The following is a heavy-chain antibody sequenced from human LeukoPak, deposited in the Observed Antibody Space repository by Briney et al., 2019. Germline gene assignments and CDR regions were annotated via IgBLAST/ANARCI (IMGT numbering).Heavy chain of an antibody. V-gene: IGHV3-48*04. Sequence: GSLRLSCAVSGFTFSSDWMIWVRQAPGKGLEWVSYISSSGSVIYYADSVKGRFTISRDNAKNSLYLQMNSLRAEDTAVYYCARDKYSGSYPLDYWGQGTLVTVSS. D-gene: IGHD1-26*01. CDR2: ISSSGSVI. CDR1: GFTFSSDW. J-gene: IGHJ4*02. CDR3: ARDKYSGSYPLDY.